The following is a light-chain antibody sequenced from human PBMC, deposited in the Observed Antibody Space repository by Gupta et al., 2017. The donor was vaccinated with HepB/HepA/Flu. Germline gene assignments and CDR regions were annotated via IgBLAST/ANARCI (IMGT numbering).Light chain of an antibody. CDR1: QSVSSY. V-gene: IGKV3-11*01. CDR2: DAS. CDR3: QQRSNWPLT. Sequence: EILLTQSPASLSFSPGERATLSCMASQSVSSYIAWYQQKPGHAAQLLIYDASNRATGIPARFSGSGSGTDFTLTISSLEPEDFAVYYCQQRSNWPLTFGGGTKVEIK. J-gene: IGKJ4*01.